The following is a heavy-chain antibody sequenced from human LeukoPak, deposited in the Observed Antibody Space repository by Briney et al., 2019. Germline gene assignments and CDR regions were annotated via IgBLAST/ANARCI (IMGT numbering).Heavy chain of an antibody. D-gene: IGHD3-9*01. CDR1: GVTFNSYA. Sequence: GGSLRLSCAASGVTFNSYAMSWVRQVPGKGLEWVSAIGGGGGHIYYADSVKGRFTISRDNAKNSLYLQMNSLRAEDTAVYYCARVDYDILTGYLASYYMDVWGKGTTVTVSS. J-gene: IGHJ6*03. CDR2: IGGGGGHI. CDR3: ARVDYDILTGYLASYYMDV. V-gene: IGHV3-21*04.